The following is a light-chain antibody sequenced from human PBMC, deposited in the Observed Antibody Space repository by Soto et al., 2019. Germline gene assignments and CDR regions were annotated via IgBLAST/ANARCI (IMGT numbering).Light chain of an antibody. J-gene: IGKJ4*01. CDR1: QSISSW. CDR2: KAS. CDR3: QQSYSTPLT. V-gene: IGKV1-5*03. Sequence: DIQMTQSPSTLSASVEDRVTITCRASQSISSWLAWYQQMPGKAPKLLIYKASTLDSGVPSRFSGSGSGTEFTLTISSLQPDDFATYYCQQSYSTPLTFGGGTKVDIK.